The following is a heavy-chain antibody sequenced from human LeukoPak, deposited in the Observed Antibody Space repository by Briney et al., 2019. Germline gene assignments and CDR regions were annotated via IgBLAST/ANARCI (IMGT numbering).Heavy chain of an antibody. CDR3: ASPRLPY. J-gene: IGHJ4*02. V-gene: IGHV3-21*01. CDR1: GFAFSSYW. Sequence: GGSLRLSCAASGFAFSSYWMTWVRQAPGKGLEWVSSIGSSSSYIYYADSVKGRFTISRDNAKNSLYLQMNSLRAEDTAVYYCASPRLPYWGQGTLVTVSS. CDR2: IGSSSSYI.